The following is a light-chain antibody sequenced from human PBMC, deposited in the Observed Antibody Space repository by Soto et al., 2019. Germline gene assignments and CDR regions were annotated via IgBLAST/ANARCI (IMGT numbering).Light chain of an antibody. CDR2: MNN. CDR1: RSNIGSSI. V-gene: IGLV1-47*01. Sequence: QSVLTQPPSLSGTPGQTVTISCLGSRSNIGSSIVHWYQQFPGTAPKHLIFMNNQRPSGVPDRFSGSKSGTSAFLVISGLRSEDEADYYCVAWDDDLSARVFGGGTKVTVL. CDR3: VAWDDDLSARV. J-gene: IGLJ3*02.